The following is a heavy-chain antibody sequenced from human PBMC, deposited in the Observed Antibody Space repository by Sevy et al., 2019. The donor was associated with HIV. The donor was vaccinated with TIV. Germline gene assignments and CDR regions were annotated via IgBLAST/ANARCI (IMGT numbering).Heavy chain of an antibody. CDR1: GGSFSGYF. D-gene: IGHD2-2*01. Sequence: SETLSLTCAVSGGSFSGYFWNWIRQSPGKGLEWIGEINHTGSLKYNPSLKSRVTISFDASKRQLSLHLRSVTAADTAVYYCARGRQAYVVVVPSTVPFDYWGRGTLVTVSS. CDR3: ARGRQAYVVVVPSTVPFDY. V-gene: IGHV4-34*01. CDR2: INHTGSL. J-gene: IGHJ4*02.